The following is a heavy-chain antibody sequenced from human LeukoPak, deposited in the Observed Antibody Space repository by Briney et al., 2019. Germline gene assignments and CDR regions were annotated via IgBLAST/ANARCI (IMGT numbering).Heavy chain of an antibody. CDR1: GFTFSSYG. Sequence: TGGSLRLSCAASGFTFSSYGMHWVRQAPGKGLEWVAFIRYDGSNKYYADSVKGRFTISRDNSKNTLYLQMNSLRAEDTAVYYCAKDPPSPYSSSNIDYWGQGTLVTVSS. CDR2: IRYDGSNK. V-gene: IGHV3-30*02. CDR3: AKDPPSPYSSSNIDY. J-gene: IGHJ4*02. D-gene: IGHD6-13*01.